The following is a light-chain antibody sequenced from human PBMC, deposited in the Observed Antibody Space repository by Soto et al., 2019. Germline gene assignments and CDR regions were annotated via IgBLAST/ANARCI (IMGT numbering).Light chain of an antibody. Sequence: SYELTQPPSVAVSPGQTARITCSGDALPKKYAYWYQQKPGQAPVLVIYKDSARPSGIPERFSGSSSGTTVTLTISGVQAEDEADYYCQSADSSGTHYVFGTGTKVTVL. V-gene: IGLV3-25*03. CDR2: KDS. CDR3: QSADSSGTHYV. J-gene: IGLJ1*01. CDR1: ALPKKY.